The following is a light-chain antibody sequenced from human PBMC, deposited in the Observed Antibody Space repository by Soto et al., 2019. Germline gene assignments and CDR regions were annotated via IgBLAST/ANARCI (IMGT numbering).Light chain of an antibody. V-gene: IGKV3-20*01. CDR2: AVS. CDR1: QTISSNF. CDR3: QQCDSSPWT. Sequence: DIELTQSPCTLSLSPGETATLSCRASQTISSNFLAWYQQKPGQAPKLLIYAVSTRATGIPARFSGSGSGTDFTLTISRLEPEDFAVYYCQQCDSSPWTFGQGTKVDIK. J-gene: IGKJ1*01.